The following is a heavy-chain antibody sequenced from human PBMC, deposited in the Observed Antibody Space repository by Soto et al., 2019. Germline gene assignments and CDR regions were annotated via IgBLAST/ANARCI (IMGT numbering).Heavy chain of an antibody. D-gene: IGHD1-1*01. J-gene: IGHJ5*02. CDR1: GSTLTNYG. CDR2: ISGHNGNT. V-gene: IGHV1-18*01. CDR3: VRDWQLSP. Sequence: QVQLVQSGDGVKKPGPSGRVSGRASGSTLTNYGFRWVRQAPGQGLFWMGWISGHNGNTLYAQNVQGRLTLTIDTSTNQAYMELMSLKMDDTAMYYCVRDWQLSPWGQGTLGTVSS.